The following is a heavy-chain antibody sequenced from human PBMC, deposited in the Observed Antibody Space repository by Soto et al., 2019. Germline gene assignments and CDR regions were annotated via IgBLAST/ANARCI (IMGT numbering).Heavy chain of an antibody. J-gene: IGHJ4*02. CDR3: ATSSEY. V-gene: IGHV3-9*01. CDR2: ISWDSGSI. Sequence: EVQLVASGGGLVQPGRSLRLSCAASGFTFDDYAMHWVRQAPGKGLEWVSGISWDSGSIGYADSVKGRFTISRDNAKNSLYLQMNSLRAEDTALYYCATSSEYWGQGPLVTVSS. CDR1: GFTFDDYA.